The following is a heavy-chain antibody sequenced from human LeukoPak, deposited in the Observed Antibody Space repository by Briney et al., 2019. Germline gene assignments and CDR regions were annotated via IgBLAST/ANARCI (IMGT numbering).Heavy chain of an antibody. CDR1: GGSFSGYY. V-gene: IGHV4-34*01. Sequence: SETLSLTCAVYGGSFSGYYWSWIRQPPGKGLEWIGEINHSGCTNYNPSLKSRVTISVDTSKNQFSLKLSSVTAADTAVYYCARTTEGGYSYGYFYYYYMDVWGKGTTVTISS. J-gene: IGHJ6*03. CDR2: INHSGCT. CDR3: ARTTEGGYSYGYFYYYYMDV. D-gene: IGHD5-18*01.